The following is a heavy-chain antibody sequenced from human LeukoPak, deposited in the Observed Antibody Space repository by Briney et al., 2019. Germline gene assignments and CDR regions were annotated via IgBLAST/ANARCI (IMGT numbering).Heavy chain of an antibody. CDR3: AKRGVVIRVILVGFHKEAYYFDS. Sequence: GSLRLSCAVSGITLSNYGMSWVRQAPGEGLEWVAGISGSGGGTNYADSVKGRFTISRDNPKNTLYLQMNSLGAEDTAVYFCAKRGVVIRVILVGFHKEAYYFDSWGQGALVTVSS. CDR2: ISGSGGGT. D-gene: IGHD3-22*01. J-gene: IGHJ4*02. CDR1: GITLSNYG. V-gene: IGHV3-23*01.